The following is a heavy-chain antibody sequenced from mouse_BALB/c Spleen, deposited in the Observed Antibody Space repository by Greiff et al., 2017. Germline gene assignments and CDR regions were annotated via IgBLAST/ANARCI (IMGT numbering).Heavy chain of an antibody. D-gene: IGHD2-3*01. CDR3: ARAQIYDGYYLAY. CDR2: IWAGGST. Sequence: VKLVESGPGLVAPSQSLSITCTVSGFSLTSYGVYWVRQPPGKGLEWLGVIWAGGSTNYNSALMSRLSISKDNSKSQVFLKMNSLQTDDTAMYYCARAQIYDGYYLAYWGQGTLVTVSA. J-gene: IGHJ3*01. V-gene: IGHV2-9*02. CDR1: GFSLTSYG.